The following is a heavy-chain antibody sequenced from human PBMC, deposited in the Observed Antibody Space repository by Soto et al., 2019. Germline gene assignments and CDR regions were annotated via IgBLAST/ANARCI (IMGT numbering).Heavy chain of an antibody. D-gene: IGHD5-18*01. CDR1: GGAIPSCRYY. Sequence: PSEPLSLTSIGSGGAIPSCRYYWRWLRQHPGKGLEWIGYIYYSGSTYYNPSLKSRVTISVDTSKNQFSLKLSSVTAADTAVYYCARGEDTAMVKYYYYGMDVWGQGTTVS. V-gene: IGHV4-31*03. CDR3: ARGEDTAMVKYYYYGMDV. CDR2: IYYSGST. J-gene: IGHJ6*02.